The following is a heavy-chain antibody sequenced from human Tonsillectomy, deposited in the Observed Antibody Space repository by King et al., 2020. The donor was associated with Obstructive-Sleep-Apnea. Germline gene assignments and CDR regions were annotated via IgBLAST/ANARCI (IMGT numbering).Heavy chain of an antibody. D-gene: IGHD5-18*01. CDR1: GGSITSSDW. CDR3: ARKGGYSLDY. CDR2: IYHSGIT. J-gene: IGHJ4*02. V-gene: IGHV4-4*02. Sequence: QLQESGPGLVKPSGTLSLTCAVSGGSITSSDWWSWVRQPPGKGLEWIGEIYHSGITNYNPSLKSRLTISVDKSKNQLSLNLGSVTAADTAVYYCARKGGYSLDYWGQGTLVTVSS.